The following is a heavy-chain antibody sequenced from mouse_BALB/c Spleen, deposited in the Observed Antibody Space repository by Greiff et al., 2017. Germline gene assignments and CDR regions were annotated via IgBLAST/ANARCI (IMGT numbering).Heavy chain of an antibody. Sequence: GELKGSGPGLGAPSQSPAIPRTGSGFPFNGLGVNRGRPPPGKGLEWLGMIWGDGSTDYNSALKSRLSISKDNSKSQVFLKMNSLQTDDTARYYCARERGIYGNYGGYFDYWGQGTTLTVSS. J-gene: IGHJ2*01. CDR2: IWGDGST. V-gene: IGHV2-6-7*01. CDR3: ARERGIYGNYGGYFDY. D-gene: IGHD2-1*01. CDR1: GFPFNGLG.